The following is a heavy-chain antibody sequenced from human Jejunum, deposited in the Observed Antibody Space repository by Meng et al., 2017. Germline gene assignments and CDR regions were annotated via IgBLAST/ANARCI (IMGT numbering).Heavy chain of an antibody. V-gene: IGHV2-5*02. J-gene: IGHJ4*02. Sequence: QITMTASGPTVVKPTQTLTQTCDLSCFPFSTRGAGAAWIRQPPGKALEFLALTYCDGDRRYSASLKTRLTITRNSSKSQLVLTITDMDPVDTATYYCVYSADTYNYSRNFDYWGQGILVTVSS. D-gene: IGHD5-18*01. CDR1: CFPFSTRGAG. CDR3: VYSADTYNYSRNFDY. CDR2: TYCDGDR.